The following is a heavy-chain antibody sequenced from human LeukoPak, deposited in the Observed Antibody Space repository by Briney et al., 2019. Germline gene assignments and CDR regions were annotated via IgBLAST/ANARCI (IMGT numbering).Heavy chain of an antibody. CDR1: GGSFSGYY. J-gene: IGHJ6*03. CDR3: ARGFGITSGYSGSYYDYYYYYMDV. Sequence: PSETLSLTCAVYGGSFSGYYWSWIRQPPGKRLEWIGEINHSGSTNYNPSLKSRVTISVDTSKNQFSLKLSSVTAADTAVYYCARGFGITSGYSGSYYDYYYYYMDVWGKGTTVTVSS. D-gene: IGHD1-26*01. CDR2: INHSGST. V-gene: IGHV4-34*01.